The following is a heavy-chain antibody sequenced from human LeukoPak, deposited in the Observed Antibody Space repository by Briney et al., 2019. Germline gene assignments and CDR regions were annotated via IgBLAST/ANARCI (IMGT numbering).Heavy chain of an antibody. CDR2: ISWNSGSI. Sequence: GGSLRLSCAASGFTFDDYAMHWVRQAPGQGLEGLSGISWNSGSIGYADSVKGRFTISRDNAKHCLYLQLNRARSEDKAWHYCSIAAANFDYWGQGTLVTVSS. J-gene: IGHJ4*02. D-gene: IGHD6-6*01. CDR3: SIAAANFDY. V-gene: IGHV3-9*01. CDR1: GFTFDDYA.